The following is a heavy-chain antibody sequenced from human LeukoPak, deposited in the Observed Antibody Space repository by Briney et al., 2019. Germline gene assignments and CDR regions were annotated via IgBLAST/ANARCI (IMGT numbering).Heavy chain of an antibody. CDR2: IYPGDSDT. V-gene: IGHV5-51*01. CDR3: ARHGGGIVVVPAAKGGMDV. J-gene: IGHJ6*04. CDR1: GSIFTSYW. D-gene: IGHD2-2*01. Sequence: GASLKISCKGSGSIFTSYWIGWVRQLPGKGLEWRGIIYPGDSDTRYSPSFQGQATTSAEKSSSTAILQCSGLKAWDTAMYDCARHGGGIVVVPAAKGGMDVWGKGTTVTVSS.